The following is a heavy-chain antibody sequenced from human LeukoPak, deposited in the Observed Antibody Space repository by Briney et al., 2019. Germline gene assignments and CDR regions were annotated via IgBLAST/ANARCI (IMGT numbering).Heavy chain of an antibody. CDR2: IRSSGDPS. V-gene: IGHV3-23*01. J-gene: IGHJ4*02. CDR3: AKDRELTAWLYFDY. CDR1: GFTFSSYA. Sequence: HPGGSLRLSCAASGFTFSSYAMAWVRQAPGKGLEWVAAIRSSGDPSYCADSVKGRFTISRDNSKNTLYLQVNSLRAEDTAVYYCAKDRELTAWLYFDYWGQGTLVTVSS. D-gene: IGHD1-26*01.